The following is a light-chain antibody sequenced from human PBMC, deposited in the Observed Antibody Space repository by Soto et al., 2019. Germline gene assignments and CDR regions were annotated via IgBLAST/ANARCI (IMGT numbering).Light chain of an antibody. CDR2: SAS. CDR3: QQRSNWPQVT. J-gene: IGKJ5*01. Sequence: EIVMTPSPATLSVSPGERATLSCRASQSVSSGLAWYQQKPGQAPRLLIYSASTRATGIPARFSGSGSGTEFTLTISSLQSEDIALYYCQQRSNWPQVTFGQGTRLEIK. CDR1: QSVSSG. V-gene: IGKV3-15*01.